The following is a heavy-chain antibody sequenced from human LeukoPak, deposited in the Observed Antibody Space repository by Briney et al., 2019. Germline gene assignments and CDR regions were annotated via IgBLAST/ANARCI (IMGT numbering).Heavy chain of an antibody. CDR1: GGSISNTAYY. V-gene: IGHV4-39*07. CDR2: IYTSGSS. D-gene: IGHD4-17*01. Sequence: SETLSLTCSVSGGSISNTAYYWGWTRQPPGKGLEWIGRIYTSGSSNYNPSLKSRVTMSVDTSKDQFSLRLTSVTAADTAVYYCARAAYGDYRYYYFYLDVWGKGTTVTVSS. J-gene: IGHJ6*03. CDR3: ARAAYGDYRYYYFYLDV.